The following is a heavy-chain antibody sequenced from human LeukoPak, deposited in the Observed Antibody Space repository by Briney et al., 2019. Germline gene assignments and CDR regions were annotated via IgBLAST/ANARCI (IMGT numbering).Heavy chain of an antibody. V-gene: IGHV4-59*01. D-gene: IGHD6-25*01. Sequence: SETLSLTCTVSGGSISSYYWSWLRQPPGKGLEWIGYIYYSGRTNYNPSLKSRVTISVDTSKNQFSLKLSSVPAADTAVYYCARGPRGIAALDYWGQGTLVTVSS. CDR3: ARGPRGIAALDY. CDR1: GGSISSYY. J-gene: IGHJ4*02. CDR2: IYYSGRT.